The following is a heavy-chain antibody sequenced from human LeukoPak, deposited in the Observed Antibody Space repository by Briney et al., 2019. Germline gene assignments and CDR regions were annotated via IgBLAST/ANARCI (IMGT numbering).Heavy chain of an antibody. CDR3: ARGGWSLDL. V-gene: IGHV4-59*01. Sequence: SETLSLTCTVSSGSISGSYWSWIRQPPGKGLEWIGYIYYSGSTSYSPSLKSRVTISVDTSKNQFSLRLSSVTTADTAVYYCARGGWSLDLWGRGTLVTVSS. CDR1: SGSISGSY. D-gene: IGHD1-26*01. J-gene: IGHJ2*01. CDR2: IYYSGST.